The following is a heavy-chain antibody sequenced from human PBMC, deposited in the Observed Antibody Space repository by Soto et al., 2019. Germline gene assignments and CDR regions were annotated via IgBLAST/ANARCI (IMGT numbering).Heavy chain of an antibody. CDR3: ARRYSSSTGYYYYYGMDV. CDR2: IDPSDSYT. Sequence: GESLKISCKGSGYSFTSYWISWVRQMPGKGLEWMGRIDPSDSYTNYSPSFQGHVTISADKSISTAYLQWSSLKASDTAMYYCARRYSSSTGYYYYYGMDVWGQGTTVTVSS. CDR1: GYSFTSYW. J-gene: IGHJ6*02. D-gene: IGHD6-6*01. V-gene: IGHV5-10-1*01.